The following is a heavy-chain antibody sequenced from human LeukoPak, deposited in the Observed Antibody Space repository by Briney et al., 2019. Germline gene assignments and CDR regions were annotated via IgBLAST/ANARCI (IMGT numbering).Heavy chain of an antibody. CDR3: AIFQGTYGDNDNDY. J-gene: IGHJ4*02. V-gene: IGHV1-69*13. CDR2: IIPMVNTP. D-gene: IGHD4-17*01. CDR1: GGTFRSYA. Sequence: PSVKVSCKASGGTFRSYAINWVRLAPGKGLEWMGGIIPMVNTPKYAQKFQGRVTITADESTSTGYMEVSSLRPEDTAVYYCAIFQGTYGDNDNDYWGQGTLVTVSS.